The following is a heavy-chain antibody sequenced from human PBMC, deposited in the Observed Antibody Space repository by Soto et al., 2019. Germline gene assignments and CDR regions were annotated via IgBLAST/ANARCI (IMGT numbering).Heavy chain of an antibody. J-gene: IGHJ4*02. V-gene: IGHV3-30*18. Sequence: QVQLVESGGGVVQPGRSLRLSCAASGFTFSSYGMHWVRQAPGKGLEWVAVISYDGSNKYYADPVKGRFTISRDNSKNTLYLQMNSLRAEDTAVYYCAKDVGGAVTTSVFDYWGQGTLVTVSS. CDR2: ISYDGSNK. CDR3: AKDVGGAVTTSVFDY. CDR1: GFTFSSYG. D-gene: IGHD4-4*01.